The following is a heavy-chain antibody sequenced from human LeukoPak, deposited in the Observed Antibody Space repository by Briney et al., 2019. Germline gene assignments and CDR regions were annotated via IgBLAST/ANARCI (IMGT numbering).Heavy chain of an antibody. Sequence: GGSLRLSCAASGFTFSSYNMNWVRQAPGKGLEWVSYISSDTGTIYYADSVKGRFTISRDNAENSLSLQMNSLRVEDTAVYYCVRVRGSYAFDFWGQGTPVIVSS. CDR3: VRVRGSYAFDF. CDR2: ISSDTGTI. D-gene: IGHD1-26*01. CDR1: GFTFSSYN. J-gene: IGHJ4*02. V-gene: IGHV3-48*01.